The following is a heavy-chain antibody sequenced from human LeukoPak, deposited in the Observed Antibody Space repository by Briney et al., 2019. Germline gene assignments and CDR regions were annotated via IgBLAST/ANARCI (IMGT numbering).Heavy chain of an antibody. CDR2: INWNGGST. V-gene: IGHV3-20*04. CDR1: GFTFDDYG. Sequence: RAGGSLRLSCAASGFTFDDYGMSWVRQAPGKGLERVSGINWNGGSTGYADSVKGRFTISRDNAKNSLYLQMNSLRAEDTALYYCARDHSSSWAIDYWGQGTLVTVSS. CDR3: ARDHSSSWAIDY. D-gene: IGHD6-13*01. J-gene: IGHJ4*02.